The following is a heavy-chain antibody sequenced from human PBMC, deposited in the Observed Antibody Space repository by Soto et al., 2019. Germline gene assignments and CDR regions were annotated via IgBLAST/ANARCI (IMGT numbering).Heavy chain of an antibody. V-gene: IGHV4-39*01. CDR2: IYYSGST. D-gene: IGHD2-2*01. CDR3: AALGYCSSTSCLGPFDY. CDR1: GGSISSSSYY. J-gene: IGHJ4*02. Sequence: SDTLSLTCTVSGGSISSSSYYWGWIRQPPGKGLEWIGSIYYSGSTYYNPSLKSRVTISVDTSKNQFSLKLSSVTAADTAVYYCAALGYCSSTSCLGPFDYWGQGTLVTVSS.